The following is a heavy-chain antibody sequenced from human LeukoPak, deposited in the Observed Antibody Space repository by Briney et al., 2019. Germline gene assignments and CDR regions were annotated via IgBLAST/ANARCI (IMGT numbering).Heavy chain of an antibody. CDR3: ARDGRGGGLDY. CDR1: GGSISSGGYY. V-gene: IGHV4-31*03. CDR2: IYYSGST. D-gene: IGHD2-15*01. Sequence: SETVSLTCTVSGGSISSGGYYWSWIRQHPGKGLEWIGYIYYSGSTYYNPSLKSRVTISVDTSKNQFSLKLSSVTAADTAVYYCARDGRGGGLDYWGQGTLVTVSS. J-gene: IGHJ4*02.